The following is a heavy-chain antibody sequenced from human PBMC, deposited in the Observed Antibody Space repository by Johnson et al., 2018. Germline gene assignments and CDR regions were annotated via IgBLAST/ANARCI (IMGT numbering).Heavy chain of an antibody. J-gene: IGHJ6*03. CDR1: GFTFSSYS. CDR3: ARVSVGTTSGYMDV. Sequence: VQLVQSGGGLVQPGGSLRLCCAVSGFTFSSYSMNWVRQAPGKGLEWVSYISSSSSTVYYADSVKGRFTISRDNAKNSLYLQRNSLRVEDTAVYYCARVSVGTTSGYMDVWGKGTTVTVSS. V-gene: IGHV3-48*01. CDR2: ISSSSSTV. D-gene: IGHD1-26*01.